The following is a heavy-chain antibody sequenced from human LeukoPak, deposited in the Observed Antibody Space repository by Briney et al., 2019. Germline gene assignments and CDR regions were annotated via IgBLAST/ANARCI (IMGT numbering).Heavy chain of an antibody. Sequence: QPGGSLRLSCTASGFTPGSHAMHWVRQIQGQGLEWVAAVSSGFHAFFADSVQGRLNVSREDARNSLYLQMNSLRAGDTAVYYCVREARGYHYTYFDYWGQGTLVTVSS. J-gene: IGHJ4*02. D-gene: IGHD5-18*01. CDR1: GFTPGSHA. V-gene: IGHV3-13*01. CDR2: VSSGFHA. CDR3: VREARGYHYTYFDY.